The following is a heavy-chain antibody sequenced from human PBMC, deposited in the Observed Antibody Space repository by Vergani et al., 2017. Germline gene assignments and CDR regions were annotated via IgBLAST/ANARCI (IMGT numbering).Heavy chain of an antibody. Sequence: EVQLVESGGGLVQPGRSLRLSCTASGFTFGDYAMSWFRQAPGKGLEWVGFIRSKAYGGTTEYAASVKGRFTISRDDSKSIAYLQMNSLKTEDTAVYYCARSRAVEPTDYYGMDVWGQGTTVTVSS. J-gene: IGHJ6*02. CDR1: GFTFGDYA. D-gene: IGHD1-14*01. CDR3: ARSRAVEPTDYYGMDV. CDR2: IRSKAYGGTT. V-gene: IGHV3-49*03.